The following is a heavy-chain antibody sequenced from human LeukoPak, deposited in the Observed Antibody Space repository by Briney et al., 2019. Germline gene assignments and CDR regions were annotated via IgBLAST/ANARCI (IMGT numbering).Heavy chain of an antibody. J-gene: IGHJ4*02. Sequence: SGGSLRLSRAASGFTFSSYEMNWVRQAPGKGLEWVSYISSRDTTIYYADSVKGRFTISRDNAKNSLYLQMNSLRTEDTAVYYCATPLPLDYWGQGTLVTVSS. CDR2: ISSRDTTI. CDR1: GFTFSSYE. CDR3: ATPLPLDY. V-gene: IGHV3-48*03.